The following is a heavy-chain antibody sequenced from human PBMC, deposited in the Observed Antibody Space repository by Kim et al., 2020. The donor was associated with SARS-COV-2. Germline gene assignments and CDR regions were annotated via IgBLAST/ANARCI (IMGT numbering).Heavy chain of an antibody. Sequence: SETLSLTCAVYGGSFSGYYWSWIRQPPGKGLEWIGEINHSGSTNYNPSLKSRVTISVDTSKNQFSLKLSSVTAADTAVYYCAREGYKSKNDYWGQGTLVTVSS. CDR3: AREGYKSKNDY. V-gene: IGHV4-34*01. D-gene: IGHD5-12*01. CDR2: INHSGST. CDR1: GGSFSGYY. J-gene: IGHJ4*02.